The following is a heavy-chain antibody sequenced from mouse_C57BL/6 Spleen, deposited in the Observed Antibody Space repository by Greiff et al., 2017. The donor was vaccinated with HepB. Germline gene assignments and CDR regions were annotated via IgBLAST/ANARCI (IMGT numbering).Heavy chain of an antibody. CDR1: GYAFSSYW. D-gene: IGHD1-1*01. CDR2: IYPGDGDT. V-gene: IGHV1-80*01. Sequence: QVQLKQSGAELVKPGASVKISCKASGYAFSSYWMNWVKQRPGKGLEWIGQIYPGDGDTNYNGKFKGKATLTADKSSSTAYMQLSSLTSEDSAVYFWARSGGSSPHYFDYWGQGTTLTVSS. CDR3: ARSGGSSPHYFDY. J-gene: IGHJ2*01.